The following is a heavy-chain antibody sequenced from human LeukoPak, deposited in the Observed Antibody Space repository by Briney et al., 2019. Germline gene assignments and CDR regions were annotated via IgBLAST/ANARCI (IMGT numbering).Heavy chain of an antibody. V-gene: IGHV3-7*01. CDR2: IKEDGSEA. D-gene: IGHD2-2*01. Sequence: GGSLRLSCAASAFTFSRYWMSWVRQAPGKGLEWVANIKEDGSEAYYVDSVKDRFTISRDNAKNSLYLQMNSLRAEDTAVYYCARDQGGQGYQLLWHAFDIWGQGTMVTVSS. CDR1: AFTFSRYW. CDR3: ARDQGGQGYQLLWHAFDI. J-gene: IGHJ3*02.